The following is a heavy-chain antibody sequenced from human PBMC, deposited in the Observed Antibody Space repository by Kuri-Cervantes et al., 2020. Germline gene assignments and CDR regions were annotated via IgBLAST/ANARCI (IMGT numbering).Heavy chain of an antibody. Sequence: ASVKVSCKASRYTFTSYYMHWVRQAPGQGLEWMGIINPSGGSTSYAQNFQDRVTITRDTSASTAYMELSSLRSEDTAVYYCARKTTYGSSWNFDYWGQGTLVTVSS. V-gene: IGHV1-46*01. CDR1: RYTFTSYY. D-gene: IGHD6-13*01. CDR3: ARKTTYGSSWNFDY. J-gene: IGHJ4*02. CDR2: INPSGGST.